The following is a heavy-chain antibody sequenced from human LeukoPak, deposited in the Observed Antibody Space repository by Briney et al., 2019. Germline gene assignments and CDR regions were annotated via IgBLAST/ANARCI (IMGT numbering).Heavy chain of an antibody. V-gene: IGHV3-53*05. D-gene: IGHD6-19*01. CDR2: LYSGSDT. J-gene: IGHJ4*02. CDR3: ARSMAVAGTRGAFLDY. Sequence: PGGSLRLSCAASGFSFFSNYINWVRQAPGKGLEWVSVLYSGSDTYYADSVKGRFTISRDNSRNTVYLQMNSLRAEDTAVYYCARSMAVAGTRGAFLDYWGQGTLVTVSS. CDR1: GFSFFSNY.